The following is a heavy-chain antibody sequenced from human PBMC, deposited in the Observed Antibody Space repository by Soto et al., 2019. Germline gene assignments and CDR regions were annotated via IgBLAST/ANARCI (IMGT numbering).Heavy chain of an antibody. D-gene: IGHD5-18*01. CDR1: GFNFNFYS. CDR2: ITSRSSYI. Sequence: EVQLVESGGGLVKPGGSLRLSCAASGFNFNFYSMNWVRQAPGKGLEWVSSITSRSSYIYYADSVKGRFTISRDNAKNSRYMQTNSLGAEDTAVYYCAGKEIAMERDYFFGMDVWGQWTTVTVSS. V-gene: IGHV3-21*01. CDR3: AGKEIAMERDYFFGMDV. J-gene: IGHJ6*02.